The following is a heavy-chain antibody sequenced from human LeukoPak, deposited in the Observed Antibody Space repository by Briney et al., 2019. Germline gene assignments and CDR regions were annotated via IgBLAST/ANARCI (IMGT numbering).Heavy chain of an antibody. CDR3: ARDLPRRDGYNSVTGAFDI. CDR2: ISWDGGST. J-gene: IGHJ3*02. D-gene: IGHD5-24*01. V-gene: IGHV3-43*01. Sequence: GGSLRLSCAASGFTFDDYTMHWVRQAPGKGLEWVSLISWDGGSTYYADSVKGRFTISRDNSKNTLYLQMNSLRAEDTAVYYCARDLPRRDGYNSVTGAFDIWGQGTMVTVSS. CDR1: GFTFDDYT.